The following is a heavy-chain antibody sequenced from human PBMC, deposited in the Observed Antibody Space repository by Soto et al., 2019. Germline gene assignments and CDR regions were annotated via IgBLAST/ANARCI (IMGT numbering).Heavy chain of an antibody. CDR1: RFTFSNYG. CDR2: IGSSGRTT. D-gene: IGHD6-13*01. J-gene: IGHJ4*02. V-gene: IGHV3-48*03. CDR3: ARGRGAAAGYFDY. Sequence: EVQLVESGGGLVLPGGSLRLSCAASRFTFSNYGMNWVRQAPGKGLEWVSYIGSSGRTTYYADSLKGRFTISRDNAKNSLYLQMNSLRAEDTAVYYCARGRGAAAGYFDYWGQGTLVTVSS.